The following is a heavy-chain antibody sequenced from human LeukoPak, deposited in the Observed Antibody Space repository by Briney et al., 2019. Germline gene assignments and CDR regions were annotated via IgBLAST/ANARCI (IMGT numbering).Heavy chain of an antibody. V-gene: IGHV4-34*01. CDR3: ARGGLYGSGSYYPSRY. CDR2: MNHSGST. D-gene: IGHD3-10*01. CDR1: GGSFSGYY. Sequence: SETLSLTCAVYGGSFSGYYWSWIRQPPGEGLEWIGEMNHSGSTNYNPSLKSRVTISVDTSKNQFSLKLSSVTAADTAVYYCARGGLYGSGSYYPSRYWGQGTLVTVSS. J-gene: IGHJ4*02.